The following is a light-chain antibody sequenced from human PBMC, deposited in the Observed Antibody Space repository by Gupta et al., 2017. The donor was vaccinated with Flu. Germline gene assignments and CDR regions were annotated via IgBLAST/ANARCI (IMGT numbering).Light chain of an antibody. CDR3: RQSMQLPST. J-gene: IGKJ1*01. CDR2: EDS. V-gene: IGKV2D-29*01. Sequence: RYQQKPGQPPQLLISEDSNRGSAAPDRVSGSGSGTAFTLKISRAEADDVEVYYRRQSMQLPSTFGQGTKVEIK.